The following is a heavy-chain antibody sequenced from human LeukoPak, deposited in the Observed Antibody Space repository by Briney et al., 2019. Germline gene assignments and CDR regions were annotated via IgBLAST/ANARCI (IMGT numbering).Heavy chain of an antibody. J-gene: IGHJ6*03. Sequence: GASVKVSCKASGGTSSSYAISWVRQAPGQGLEWMGGIIPIFGTANYAQKFQGRVTITADESTSTAYMELSSLRSEDTAVYYCARGDVGRNYYYMDVWGKGTTVTVSS. V-gene: IGHV1-69*13. CDR1: GGTSSSYA. CDR2: IIPIFGTA. D-gene: IGHD1-26*01. CDR3: ARGDVGRNYYYMDV.